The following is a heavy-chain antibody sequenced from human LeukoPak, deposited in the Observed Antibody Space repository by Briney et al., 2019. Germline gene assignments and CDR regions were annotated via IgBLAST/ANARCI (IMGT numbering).Heavy chain of an antibody. D-gene: IGHD5-12*01. CDR2: INLGNGGT. V-gene: IGHV1-2*02. CDR1: GYTFTGYY. CDR3: AREYSASEH. J-gene: IGHJ1*01. Sequence: GASVKVSCKASGYTFTGYYIHWVRQGPGQGLEWMGWINLGNGGTHYAQKFQGSITVTSDTSITTSYMELSRLTSDDTALYYCAREYSASEHWGQGSLVTVSS.